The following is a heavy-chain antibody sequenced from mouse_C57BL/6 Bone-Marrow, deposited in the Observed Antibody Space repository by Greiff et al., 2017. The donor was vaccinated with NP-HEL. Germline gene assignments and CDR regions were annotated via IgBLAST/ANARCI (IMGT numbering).Heavy chain of an antibody. V-gene: IGHV1-82*01. D-gene: IGHD3-3*01. CDR2: IYPGDGDT. Sequence: QVQLQQSGPELVKPGASVKISCKASGYAFSSSWMNWVKQRPGKGLEWIGRIYPGDGDTNYNGKFKGKATLTADKSSSTAYMQLSSLTSEDSAVYFCARRAKKLAPFDYWGQGTTLTVSS. CDR1: GYAFSSSW. CDR3: ARRAKKLAPFDY. J-gene: IGHJ2*01.